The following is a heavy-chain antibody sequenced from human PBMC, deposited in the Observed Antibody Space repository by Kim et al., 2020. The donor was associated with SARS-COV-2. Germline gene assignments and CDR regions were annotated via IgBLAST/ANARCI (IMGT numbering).Heavy chain of an antibody. CDR1: GFTFSSYS. CDR3: ARDQLSSGWSHYYYYYGMDV. Sequence: GGSLRLSCAASGFTFSSYSMNWVRQAPGKGLEWVSSISSSSSYIYYADSVKGRFTISRDNAKNSLYLQMNSLRAEDTAVYYCARDQLSSGWSHYYYYYGMDVWGQGTTVTVSS. J-gene: IGHJ6*02. CDR2: ISSSSSYI. D-gene: IGHD6-19*01. V-gene: IGHV3-21*01.